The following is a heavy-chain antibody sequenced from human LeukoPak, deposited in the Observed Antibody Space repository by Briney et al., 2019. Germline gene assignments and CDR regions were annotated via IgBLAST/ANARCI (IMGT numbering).Heavy chain of an antibody. Sequence: ASVKVSCQASGYTFTSYYMHWVRQAPAQGLEWMGIINPSGGSTSYAQKFQGKITRTRDTSTSTVYMELSSLRSEDTAVYYCARLRGYREYYFDYWGQGTLVTVSS. CDR3: ARLRGYREYYFDY. D-gene: IGHD5-18*01. V-gene: IGHV1-46*01. CDR2: INPSGGST. CDR1: GYTFTSYY. J-gene: IGHJ4*02.